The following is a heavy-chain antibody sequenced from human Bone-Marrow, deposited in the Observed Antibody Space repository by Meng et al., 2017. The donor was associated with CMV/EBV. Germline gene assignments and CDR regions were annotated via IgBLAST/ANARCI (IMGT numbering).Heavy chain of an antibody. CDR2: TRNKANSYNT. CDR1: SDHY. D-gene: IGHD5-12*01. CDR3: AREGYVDIVARAFDY. Sequence: SDHYMDWVRQAPGKGLEWVGRTRNKANSYNTEYAASVKGRFTISRDDSKNSLYLQMNSLKTEDTAVYYCAREGYVDIVARAFDYWGQGTLVTVSS. J-gene: IGHJ4*02. V-gene: IGHV3-72*01.